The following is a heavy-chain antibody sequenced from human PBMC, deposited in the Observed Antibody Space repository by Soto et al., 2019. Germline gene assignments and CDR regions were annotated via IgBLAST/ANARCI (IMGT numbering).Heavy chain of an antibody. J-gene: IGHJ4*02. V-gene: IGHV3-30*03. D-gene: IGHD1-26*01. CDR3: ARVYRWH. Sequence: PGGSLRLSCAASGFTFSSYGMHWVRQAPGKGLVWVAVISSDGSNKCYADSVKGRFTISRDNVKNTLYLQMNSLRAEDTAVYYCARVYRWHWGQGTLVTVSS. CDR1: GFTFSSYG. CDR2: ISSDGSNK.